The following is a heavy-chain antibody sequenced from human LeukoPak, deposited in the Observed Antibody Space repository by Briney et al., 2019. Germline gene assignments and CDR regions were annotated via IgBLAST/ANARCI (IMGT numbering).Heavy chain of an antibody. CDR1: GFTFSSHE. J-gene: IGHJ4*02. D-gene: IGHD4-17*01. Sequence: GGSLRLSCTASGFTFSSHEMNWVRQASGKGLEWLSYISNSGGDINYADSVKGRFTISRDNAKNSLYLQMNSLRVEDTAVYYCARTLTTTYSWGQGTLVTVSS. V-gene: IGHV3-48*03. CDR2: ISNSGGDI. CDR3: ARTLTTTYS.